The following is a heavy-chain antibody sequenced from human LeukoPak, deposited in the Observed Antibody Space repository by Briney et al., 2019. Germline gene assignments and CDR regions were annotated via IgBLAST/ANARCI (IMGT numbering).Heavy chain of an antibody. CDR3: ASRSGYRSSEKDQLDY. Sequence: ASVKVSCKASGGTFSRYAISWVRQAPGQGLEWMGGIIPIFGTANYAQKFQGRVTITTDESTSTAYMELSSLRSEDTAVYYCASRSGYRSSEKDQLDYWGQGTLVTVSS. J-gene: IGHJ4*02. V-gene: IGHV1-69*05. CDR1: GGTFSRYA. CDR2: IIPIFGTA. D-gene: IGHD2-2*01.